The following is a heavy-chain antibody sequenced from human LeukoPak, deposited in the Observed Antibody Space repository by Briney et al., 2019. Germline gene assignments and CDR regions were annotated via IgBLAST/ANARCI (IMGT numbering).Heavy chain of an antibody. V-gene: IGHV4-59*01. CDR3: ASEYCSGGSCYFVN. Sequence: SETLSLTCTVSGGSISSYYWSWIRQPPGKGLEWFGYIYYSGSTNYNPSLKSRVTISVDTSKNQFSLKLSSVTAADTAVYYCASEYCSGGSCYFVNWGQGTLVTVSS. J-gene: IGHJ4*02. CDR2: IYYSGST. CDR1: GGSISSYY. D-gene: IGHD2-15*01.